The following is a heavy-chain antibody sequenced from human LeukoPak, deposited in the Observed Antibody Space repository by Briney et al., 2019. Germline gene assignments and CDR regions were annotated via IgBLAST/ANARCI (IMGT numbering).Heavy chain of an antibody. D-gene: IGHD5-18*01. CDR1: GFTLSVYW. CDR3: AREGQSTAFDY. Sequence: GGSLRLSCVASGFTLSVYWMSWVRQAPGKGLKWVAKIKQDGSEKHYVDSVKGRFTISRDNAKNSLYLQMNSLRAEDTAMYYCAREGQSTAFDYWGQGTLVTVSS. CDR2: IKQDGSEK. J-gene: IGHJ4*02. V-gene: IGHV3-7*05.